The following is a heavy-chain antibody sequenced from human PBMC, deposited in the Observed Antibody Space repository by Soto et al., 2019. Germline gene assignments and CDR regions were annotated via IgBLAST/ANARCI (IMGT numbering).Heavy chain of an antibody. D-gene: IGHD3-9*01. Sequence: PSETLSLTCSVSGGSITGDGYFWSWIRQHPGEGLEWIGYIYYSGSTYYNPSLKSRITISVDTSKNQFSLKLNSVTAADTAVYYCVRGYNILTGYHYYFDYWGLGTLVTVSS. CDR3: VRGYNILTGYHYYFDY. CDR1: GGSITGDGYF. V-gene: IGHV4-31*03. CDR2: IYYSGST. J-gene: IGHJ4*02.